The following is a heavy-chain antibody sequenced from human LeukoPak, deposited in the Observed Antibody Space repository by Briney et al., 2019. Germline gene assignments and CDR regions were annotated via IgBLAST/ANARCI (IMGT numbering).Heavy chain of an antibody. Sequence: ASVKVSCKASGYTFTSYGISWVRQAPGQGLEWMGWISAYNGNTNYAQKLQGRVTMTTDTSTSTAYMELRSLRSDDTAVYYCAVAYSGSYDGAFDIWGQGTMVTVPS. CDR2: ISAYNGNT. D-gene: IGHD1-26*01. V-gene: IGHV1-18*01. J-gene: IGHJ3*02. CDR3: AVAYSGSYDGAFDI. CDR1: GYTFTSYG.